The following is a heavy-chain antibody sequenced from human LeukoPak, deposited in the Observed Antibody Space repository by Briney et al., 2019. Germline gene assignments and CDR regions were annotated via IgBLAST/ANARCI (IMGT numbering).Heavy chain of an antibody. CDR2: IWYDGSNK. CDR3: VSLQAGRVDAFDI. V-gene: IGHV3-33*01. CDR1: GFTFSSYG. Sequence: GGSLRLACAASGFTFSSYGMHWVRQAPGKGLEWVAVIWYDGSNKYYADSVKGRFTISRDNSKNTLYLQMNSLRAEDTAVYYCVSLQAGRVDAFDIWGQGTMVTVSS. J-gene: IGHJ3*02.